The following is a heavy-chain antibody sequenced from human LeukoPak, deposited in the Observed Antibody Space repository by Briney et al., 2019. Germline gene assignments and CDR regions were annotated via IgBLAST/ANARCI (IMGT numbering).Heavy chain of an antibody. CDR3: ARDGDTSGYSD. CDR2: IKQDGSEK. CDR1: GFTFSKYW. J-gene: IGHJ4*02. Sequence: GGSLRLSCGGSGFTFSKYWMSWVRQAPGKGLEWVANIKQDGSEKYYVGSVKGRFTISRDNAKNSLYLQMNSLRAEDTAVYYCARDGDTSGYSDWGKGTLVTVSS. V-gene: IGHV3-7*01. D-gene: IGHD3-3*01.